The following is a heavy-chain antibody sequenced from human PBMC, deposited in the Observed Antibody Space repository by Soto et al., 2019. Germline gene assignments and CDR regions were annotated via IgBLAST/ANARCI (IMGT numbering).Heavy chain of an antibody. J-gene: IGHJ4*02. V-gene: IGHV3-23*01. CDR3: ANGRARYGLMTHDY. CDR2: LTGSSSNI. D-gene: IGHD5-18*01. CDR1: GFSFRNYA. Sequence: EVQLLESGGGLVQPGGSLRLACAASGFSFRNYAMSWVRQAPGKGLEWISTLTGSSSNIYYPDSVKGRFAISRGTSRNTLYLQMNSLTAEDTAVYYCANGRARYGLMTHDYWGQGTLVSVSS.